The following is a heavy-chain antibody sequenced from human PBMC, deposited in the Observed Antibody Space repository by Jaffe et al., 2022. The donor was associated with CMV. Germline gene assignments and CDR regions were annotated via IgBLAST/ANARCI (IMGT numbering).Heavy chain of an antibody. Sequence: QVQLQESGPGLVKPSETLSLTCTVSGGSISSYYWSWIRQPAGKGLEWIGRIYTSGSTNYNPSLKSRVTMSVDTSKNQFSLKLSSVTAADTAVYYCARDATVVRGVIERILDYWGQGTLVTVSS. D-gene: IGHD3-10*01. CDR3: ARDATVVRGVIERILDY. CDR1: GGSISSYY. J-gene: IGHJ4*02. CDR2: IYTSGST. V-gene: IGHV4-4*07.